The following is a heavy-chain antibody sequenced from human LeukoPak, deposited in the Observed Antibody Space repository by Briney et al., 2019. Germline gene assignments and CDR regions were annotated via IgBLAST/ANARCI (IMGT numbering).Heavy chain of an antibody. V-gene: IGHV4-39*07. Sequence: SETLSLTCTVSGGSISSSSYYWGWIRQPPGKGLEWIGSIYYSGSTYYNPSLKSRVTISVDTSTNQFSLKLSSVTAADTAVYYCARVKKGIAAGDYWGQGTLVTVSS. CDR2: IYYSGST. D-gene: IGHD6-13*01. J-gene: IGHJ4*02. CDR3: ARVKKGIAAGDY. CDR1: GGSISSSSYY.